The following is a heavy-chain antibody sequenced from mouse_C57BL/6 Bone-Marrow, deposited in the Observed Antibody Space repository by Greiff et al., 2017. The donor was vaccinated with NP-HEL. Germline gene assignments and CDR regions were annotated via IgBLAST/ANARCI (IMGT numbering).Heavy chain of an antibody. CDR3: ARSVHYYGSSHWYFDV. D-gene: IGHD1-1*01. CDR1: GYTFTSYW. V-gene: IGHV1-64*01. Sequence: VKLVESGAELVKPGASVKLSCKASGYTFTSYWMHWVKQRPGQGLEWIGMIHPNSGSTNYNEKFKSKATLTVEKSSSTAYMQLSSLTSEDSAVYYCARSVHYYGSSHWYFDVWGTGTTVTVSS. J-gene: IGHJ1*03. CDR2: IHPNSGST.